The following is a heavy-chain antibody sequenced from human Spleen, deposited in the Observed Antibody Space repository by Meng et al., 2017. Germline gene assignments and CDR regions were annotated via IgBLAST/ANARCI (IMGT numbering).Heavy chain of an antibody. CDR2: MYYSGST. J-gene: IGHJ4*02. CDR3: ARSGILIRGIFTGNFDY. Sequence: GSLRLSCTVSGGSISSYYWSWIRQPPGKGLEWIGTMYYSGSTTYNSSLKSRVTMSPDTSKNQFFLKLSSVTAADTAVYYCARSGILIRGIFTGNFDYWGQGALVTVSS. CDR1: GGSISSYY. V-gene: IGHV4-59*12. D-gene: IGHD3-10*01.